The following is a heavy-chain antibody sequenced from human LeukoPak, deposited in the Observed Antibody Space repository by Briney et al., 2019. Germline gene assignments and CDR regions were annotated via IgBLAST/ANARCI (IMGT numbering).Heavy chain of an antibody. D-gene: IGHD6-13*01. V-gene: IGHV4-59*11. CDR2: FSFSGST. CDR3: ARAGGIPTAHLDLDH. Sequence: SETLPLTCTVSGASISTHYWSWIRQPPEKGPEWIGDFSFSGSTNYNPSLKSRATISGDTSKNQFSLNLRSVTAADTAVYYCARAGGIPTAHLDLDHWGQGTLVTVSS. CDR1: GASISTHY. J-gene: IGHJ4*02.